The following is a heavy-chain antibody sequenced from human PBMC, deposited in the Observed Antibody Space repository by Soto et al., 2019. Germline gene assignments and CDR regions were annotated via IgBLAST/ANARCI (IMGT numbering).Heavy chain of an antibody. CDR2: IYYSGST. CDR3: ARYDFWSGYPDY. CDR1: GGSISSYY. V-gene: IGHV4-59*01. D-gene: IGHD3-3*01. Sequence: SETLSLTCTVSGGSISSYYWSWIRQPPGKGLEWIGYIYYSGSTNYNPSLKSRVTISVDTSKNQFSLKLSSVTAADTAVYYCARYDFWSGYPDYWGQGTLVTVS. J-gene: IGHJ4*02.